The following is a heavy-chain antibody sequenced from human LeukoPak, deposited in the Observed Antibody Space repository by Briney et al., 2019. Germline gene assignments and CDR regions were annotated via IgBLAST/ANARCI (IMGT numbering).Heavy chain of an antibody. CDR2: ISGSGDNT. CDR1: GFTFSSYE. J-gene: IGHJ6*04. CDR3: AELGITMIGGV. Sequence: PGGSLRLSCAASGFTFSSYEMNWVRQAPGKGLEWVSTISGSGDNTYYADSVKGRFTISRDNAKNSLYLQMNSLRAEDTAVYYCAELGITMIGGVWGKGTTVTISS. D-gene: IGHD3-10*02. V-gene: IGHV3-48*03.